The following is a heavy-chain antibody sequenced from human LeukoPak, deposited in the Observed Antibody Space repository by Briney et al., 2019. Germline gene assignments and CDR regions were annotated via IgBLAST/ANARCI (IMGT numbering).Heavy chain of an antibody. V-gene: IGHV3-23*01. CDR2: ISGSGGST. CDR1: GFPFSSYG. CDR3: AKAYSGSYLHDAFDI. J-gene: IGHJ3*02. Sequence: GGSLVLSCAASGFPFSSYGMSWVRQAPGKGLEWVSAISGSGGSTYYADSVKGRFTISRDNSKNTLYLQMNSLRAEDTAVYYCAKAYSGSYLHDAFDIWGQGTMVTVPS. D-gene: IGHD1-26*01.